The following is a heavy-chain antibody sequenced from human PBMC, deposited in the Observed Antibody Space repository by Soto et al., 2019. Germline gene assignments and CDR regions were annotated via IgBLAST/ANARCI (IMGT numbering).Heavy chain of an antibody. CDR1: GFTFSSYD. CDR2: ISYDGSNK. J-gene: IGHJ4*02. V-gene: IGHV3-30-3*01. Sequence: QVQLVESGGGVVQPGRSLRLSCAASGFTFSSYDMHWVRQAPGKGLEWVAVISYDGSNKYYADSVKGRFTISRDNSKNTLYLQMNSLRAEDAAVYYCARVRGYSGYDYYVAYGGKGTLVTVAS. D-gene: IGHD5-12*01. CDR3: ARVRGYSGYDYYVAY.